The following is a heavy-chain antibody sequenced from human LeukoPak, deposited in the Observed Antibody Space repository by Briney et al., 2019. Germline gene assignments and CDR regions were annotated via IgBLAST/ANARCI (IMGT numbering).Heavy chain of an antibody. CDR1: GGSISDYY. V-gene: IGHV4-4*07. CDR3: ATDFGYSSS. CDR2: IYSSGTT. J-gene: IGHJ4*02. D-gene: IGHD6-13*01. Sequence: SETLSLTCTVSGGSISDYYWGWIRQPAGKGLEWIGRIYSSGTTNYNPSLRSRLTMSVDTSMNQFSLKLSSVTAADAAVYYCATDFGYSSSWGQGTLVTVSS.